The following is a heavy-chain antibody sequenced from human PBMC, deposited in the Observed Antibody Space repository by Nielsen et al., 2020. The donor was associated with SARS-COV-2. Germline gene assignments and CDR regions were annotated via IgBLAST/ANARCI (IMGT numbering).Heavy chain of an antibody. J-gene: IGHJ4*02. Sequence: ASVKVSCKASGYTFTGYYMHWVRQAPGQGLEWMGRINPNSGGTNYAQKFQGRVTMTRDTSISTVYMELSRLRSDDTAVYYCARDPLRGYSYGVDYWGQGTLVTVSS. D-gene: IGHD5-18*01. CDR1: GYTFTGYY. CDR2: INPNSGGT. CDR3: ARDPLRGYSYGVDY. V-gene: IGHV1-2*06.